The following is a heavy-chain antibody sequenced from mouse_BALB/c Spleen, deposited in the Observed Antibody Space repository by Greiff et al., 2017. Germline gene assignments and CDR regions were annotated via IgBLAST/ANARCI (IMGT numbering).Heavy chain of an antibody. V-gene: IGHV1-82*01. D-gene: IGHD1-1*01. CDR3: ASYYYGSSSYWYFDV. Sequence: QVQLKQSGPELVKPGASVKISCKASGYAFSSSWMNWVKQRPGQGLEWIGRIYPGDGDTNYNGKFKGKATLTADKSSSTAYMQLSSLTSVDSAVYFCASYYYGSSSYWYFDVWGAGTTVTVSS. J-gene: IGHJ1*01. CDR2: IYPGDGDT. CDR1: GYAFSSSW.